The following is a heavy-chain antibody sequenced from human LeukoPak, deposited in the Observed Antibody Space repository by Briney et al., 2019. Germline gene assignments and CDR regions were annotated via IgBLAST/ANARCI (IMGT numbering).Heavy chain of an antibody. CDR2: ISSSSSYI. V-gene: IGHV3-21*01. D-gene: IGHD6-13*01. CDR3: ARDPGLYSSSSNWFDP. J-gene: IGHJ5*02. CDR1: GFTFSSYS. Sequence: PGGSLRLSCAASGFTFSSYSMTWVRQAPGKGLEWVSSISSSSSYIYYADSVKGRFTISRDNAKNSLYLQMNSLRAEDTAVYYCARDPGLYSSSSNWFDPWGQGTLVTVSS.